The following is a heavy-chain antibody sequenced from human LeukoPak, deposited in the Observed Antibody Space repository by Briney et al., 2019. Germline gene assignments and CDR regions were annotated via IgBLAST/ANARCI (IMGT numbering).Heavy chain of an antibody. V-gene: IGHV4-61*01. CDR3: ASLRGYSSGWYRDY. CDR1: GGSVSSGSYY. CDR2: IYYSGST. J-gene: IGHJ4*02. Sequence: SETLSLTCTASGGSVSSGSYYWSWIRQPPGKGLEWIGYIYYSGSTNYNPSLKSRVTISVDTSKNQFSLKLSSVTAADTAVYYCASLRGYSSGWYRDYWGQGTLVTVPS. D-gene: IGHD6-19*01.